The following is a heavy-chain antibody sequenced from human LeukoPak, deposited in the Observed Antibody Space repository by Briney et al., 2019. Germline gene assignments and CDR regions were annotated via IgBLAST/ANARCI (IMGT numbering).Heavy chain of an antibody. D-gene: IGHD6-19*01. Sequence: SETLSLTCTVSGGSISSYYWSWIRQPPGEGLEWIGYIYYSGSTNYNPSLKSRVTISVDTSKNQFSLKLSSVTAADTAVYYCARARQWLAHPNFDYWGQGTLVTVSS. CDR1: GGSISSYY. J-gene: IGHJ4*02. V-gene: IGHV4-59*01. CDR3: ARARQWLAHPNFDY. CDR2: IYYSGST.